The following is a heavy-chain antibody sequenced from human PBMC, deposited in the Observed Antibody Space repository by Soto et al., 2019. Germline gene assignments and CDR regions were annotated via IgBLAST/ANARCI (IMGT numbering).Heavy chain of an antibody. D-gene: IGHD2-2*01. CDR3: AATDKDIVVVPAAIWWFDP. CDR1: GGSISSYY. CDR2: IYYSGST. Sequence: SETLSLTCTVSGGSISSYYWSWIRQPPGKGLEWIGYIYYSGSTNYNPSLKSRVTISVDTSKNQFSLKLSSVTAADTAVYYCAATDKDIVVVPAAIWWFDPWGQGTLVTVSS. J-gene: IGHJ5*02. V-gene: IGHV4-59*08.